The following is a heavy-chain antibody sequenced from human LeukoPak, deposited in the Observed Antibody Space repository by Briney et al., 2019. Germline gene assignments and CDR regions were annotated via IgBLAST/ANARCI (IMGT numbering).Heavy chain of an antibody. J-gene: IGHJ4*02. CDR2: IYSGGST. D-gene: IGHD6-13*01. CDR1: GFTLSSNY. V-gene: IGHV3-66*02. Sequence: GGSLRLSCPASGFTLSSNYMGWVRQAPGKGLEWVSVIYSGGSTYYADSVKGRFTISRDNSENTLYLQMNSLRAEDTAVYYCASSEGYSSSWYYFDYWGQGTLVTVSS. CDR3: ASSEGYSSSWYYFDY.